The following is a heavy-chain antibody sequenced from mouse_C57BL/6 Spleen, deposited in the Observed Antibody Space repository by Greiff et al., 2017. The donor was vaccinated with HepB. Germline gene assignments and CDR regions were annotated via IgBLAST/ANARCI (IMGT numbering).Heavy chain of an antibody. CDR2: IDPEDGET. J-gene: IGHJ3*01. V-gene: IGHV14-2*01. Sequence: EVMLVEFGAELVKPGASVKLSCTASGFNIKDYYMHWVKQRTEQGLEWIGRIDPEDGETKYAPKFQGKATITADTSSNTAYLQLSSLTSEDTAVYYCAKGDDGYTWFAYWGQGTLVTVSA. CDR1: GFNIKDYY. CDR3: AKGDDGYTWFAY. D-gene: IGHD2-3*01.